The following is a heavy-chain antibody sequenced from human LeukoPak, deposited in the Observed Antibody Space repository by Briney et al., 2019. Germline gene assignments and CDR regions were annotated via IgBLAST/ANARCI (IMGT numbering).Heavy chain of an antibody. J-gene: IGHJ4*02. CDR1: GFTFSSYA. D-gene: IGHD2-15*01. CDR3: AKGSANARPYYFDY. V-gene: IGHV3-23*01. CDR2: ITDSGSDT. Sequence: GGSLRFSCAGSGFTFSSYAMIWVRQAPGKGLEWMSAITDSGSDTFHADSVKARLTISRDNSKNTLYLQMDSLRADDSAVYYCAKGSANARPYYFDYWGQGVLVTVSS.